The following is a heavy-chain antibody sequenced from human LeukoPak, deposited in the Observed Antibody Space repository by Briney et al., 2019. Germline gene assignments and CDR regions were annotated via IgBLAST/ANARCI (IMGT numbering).Heavy chain of an antibody. CDR2: IYTSGST. D-gene: IGHD3-3*01. CDR1: GGSISSYY. CDR3: ARMRYYDFWSGYPHYYYGMDV. J-gene: IGHJ6*02. Sequence: SETLSLTCTVSGGSISSYYWSWIRQPAGKGLEWIGRIYTSGSTNYNPSLKSRVTMSVDTSKNQFSLKLSSVTAADTAVYYCARMRYYDFWSGYPHYYYGMDVWGQGTTVTVSS. V-gene: IGHV4-4*07.